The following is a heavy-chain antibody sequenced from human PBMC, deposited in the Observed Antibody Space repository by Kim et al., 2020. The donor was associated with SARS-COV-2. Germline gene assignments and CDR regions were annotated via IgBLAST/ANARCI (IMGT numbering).Heavy chain of an antibody. D-gene: IGHD6-13*01. CDR2: ISGYNGNN. J-gene: IGHJ5*02. CDR3: VRTIALAGTRWFDP. Sequence: ASVKVSCKTSGYTFTSSGISWVRQAPGQGLEWIGWISGYNGNNDYAQRLQGRVTMTTDTSTSTAYMELRSLTSDETAVYYCVRTIALAGTRWFDPWGQG. V-gene: IGHV1-18*01. CDR1: GYTFTSSG.